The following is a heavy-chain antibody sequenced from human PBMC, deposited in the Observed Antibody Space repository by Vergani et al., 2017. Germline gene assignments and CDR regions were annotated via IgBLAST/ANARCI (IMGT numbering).Heavy chain of an antibody. J-gene: IGHJ5*02. V-gene: IGHV4-30-2*01. CDR1: GGSISSGGYS. D-gene: IGHD1-26*01. Sequence: QLQLQESGSGLVKPSQTLSLTCAVSGGSISSGGYSWSWIRQPPGKGLEWIGYIYHSGSTYYNPSLKSRVTISVDRSKNHFSLKLSSVTAADTAVYYCARLRREPIRGHNWFDPWGQGSLVTVSS. CDR2: IYHSGST. CDR3: ARLRREPIRGHNWFDP.